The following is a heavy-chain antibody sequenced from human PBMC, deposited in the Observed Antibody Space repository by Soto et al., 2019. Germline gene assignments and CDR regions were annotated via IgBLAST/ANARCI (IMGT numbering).Heavy chain of an antibody. CDR2: IKYDGSET. CDR1: GFTFSTYL. V-gene: IGHV3-7*01. Sequence: GGSLRLSCAASGFTFSTYLMSRVRQAPGKGLEWVANIKYDGSETYYVDSVKGRFTISRDSAKNSLYLQMNSLRGEDTAVYYCARYSSAWGLWGQGTLVTVSS. J-gene: IGHJ4*02. CDR3: ARYSSAWGL. D-gene: IGHD6-19*01.